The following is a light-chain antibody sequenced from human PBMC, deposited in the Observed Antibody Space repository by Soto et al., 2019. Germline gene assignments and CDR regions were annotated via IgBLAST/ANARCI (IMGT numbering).Light chain of an antibody. CDR1: QSISIN. V-gene: IGKV3D-15*01. Sequence: EIVLTHCPATLSLSPGDIVTLSCGASQSISINLAWYQHKPGQAPRLLIHAGSTRATGIPDRISGSGSGKEFTITISSLQSEDFEVYYCQQFRNWPWTGGQGTKVDIK. CDR2: AGS. CDR3: QQFRNWPWT. J-gene: IGKJ1*01.